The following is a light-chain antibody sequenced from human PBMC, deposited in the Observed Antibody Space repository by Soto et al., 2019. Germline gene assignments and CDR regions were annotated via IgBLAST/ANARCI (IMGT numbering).Light chain of an antibody. Sequence: QSPLTQPASVSGSPGQSITISCTGSGSDVGGYNYVSWYQQHPGKAPRLILYHVSHRPSGVSNRFSGSKSGNTASLTISGLQAEDEADYHCLSYTVIRTYVFGSGTKLTVL. J-gene: IGLJ1*01. CDR1: GSDVGGYNY. V-gene: IGLV2-14*01. CDR2: HVS. CDR3: LSYTVIRTYV.